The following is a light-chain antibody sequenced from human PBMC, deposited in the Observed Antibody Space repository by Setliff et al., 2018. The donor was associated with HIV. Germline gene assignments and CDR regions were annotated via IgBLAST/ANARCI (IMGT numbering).Light chain of an antibody. Sequence: QSALTQPASVSGSPRQSITISCTGTSRDVGGYNYVSWYQQHPGKAPKLIIYEVRNRPSGVSNRFSGSKSGNTASLTISGLQAEDEADYYCSSYAITNTLPFGTGTQLTVL. V-gene: IGLV2-14*01. CDR3: SSYAITNTLP. CDR1: SRDVGGYNY. CDR2: EVR. J-gene: IGLJ1*01.